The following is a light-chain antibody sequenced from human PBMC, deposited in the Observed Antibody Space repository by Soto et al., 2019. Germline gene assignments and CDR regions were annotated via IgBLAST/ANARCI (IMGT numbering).Light chain of an antibody. CDR1: QGINHY. CDR3: QKHNSAPLF. J-gene: IGKJ3*01. V-gene: IGKV1-27*01. CDR2: ATS. Sequence: DIQMSQAPSSLSASVGDRVTITCRASQGINHYLAWFQQKPGKVPKLLIYATSTLQSGVPSRFSGSGFGTDFTLTISSLQPEDVATYYCQKHNSAPLFFGPGTNVEIK.